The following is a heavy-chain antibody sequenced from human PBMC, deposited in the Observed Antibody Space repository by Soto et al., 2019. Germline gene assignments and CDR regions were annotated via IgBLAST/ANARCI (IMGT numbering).Heavy chain of an antibody. CDR3: ARVPTPTCGNSDKNYLFDP. V-gene: IGHV1-18*04. CDR1: GYTFTNYG. J-gene: IGHJ5*02. Sequence: ASVKVSCKTSGYTFTNYGINWVRQAPGQGLEWMGWISAYNGNTNYAQKLQGRVTMTTDTSTSTAYMELRSLRSAAAAVYYWARVPTPTCGNSDKNYLFDPWGQGTLVTVSS. D-gene: IGHD4-4*01. CDR2: ISAYNGNT.